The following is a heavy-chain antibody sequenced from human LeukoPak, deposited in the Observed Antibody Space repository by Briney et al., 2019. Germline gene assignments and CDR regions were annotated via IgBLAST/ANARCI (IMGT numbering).Heavy chain of an antibody. D-gene: IGHD3-3*01. CDR1: GFTFDDYT. CDR2: ISWDGGGT. Sequence: GGSLRLSCAASGFTFDDYTMHWVRQAPGKGLEWVSLISWDGGGTYYADSVKGRFTISRDNSKNSLYLQMNSLRTEDTALYYCAKDMALGFLNYYGMDVWGQGTTVTVSS. J-gene: IGHJ6*02. CDR3: AKDMALGFLNYYGMDV. V-gene: IGHV3-43*01.